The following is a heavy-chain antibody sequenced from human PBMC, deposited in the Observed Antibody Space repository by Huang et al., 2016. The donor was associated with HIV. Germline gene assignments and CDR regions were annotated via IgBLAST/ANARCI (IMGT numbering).Heavy chain of an antibody. D-gene: IGHD3-10*01. J-gene: IGHJ3*02. V-gene: IGHV3-48*01. CDR3: ARFGSYYYGSGSYLDAFDI. CDR1: GFTFSNYN. Sequence: EVQLMESGGGLVQPGGSLRLSCAASGFTFSNYNMNWVRQAPGKGLEWVSYFTSSSGSIYYADSVKGRFTISRDNAKNSLYLQMNSLRAEDTAVYYCARFGSYYYGSGSYLDAFDIWGQGTMVTVSS. CDR2: FTSSSGSI.